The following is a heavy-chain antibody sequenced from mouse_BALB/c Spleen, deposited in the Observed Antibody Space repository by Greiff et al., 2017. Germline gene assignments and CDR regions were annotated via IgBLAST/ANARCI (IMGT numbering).Heavy chain of an antibody. CDR1: GFNIKDTY. CDR2: IDPANGNT. V-gene: IGHV14-3*02. CDR3: ARSIWDGDFDY. Sequence: EVQLQQSGAELVKPGASVKLSCTASGFNIKDTYMHWVKQRPEQGLEWIGRIDPANGNTKYDPKFQGKATITADTSSNTAYLQLSSLTSEDTAVYYCARSIWDGDFDYWGQGTTLTVSS. D-gene: IGHD1-1*02. J-gene: IGHJ2*01.